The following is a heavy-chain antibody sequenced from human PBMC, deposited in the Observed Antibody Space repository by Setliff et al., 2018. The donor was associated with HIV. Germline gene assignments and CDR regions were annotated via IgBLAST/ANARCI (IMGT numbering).Heavy chain of an antibody. CDR1: GGSFSGYY. D-gene: IGHD6-6*01. J-gene: IGHJ4*02. V-gene: IGHV4-34*01. CDR3: ARGSDLAARVYFDY. CDR2: IYYSGST. Sequence: KTSETLSLTCVVYGGSFSGYYWSWIRQPPGKGLEWIGSIYYSGSTYYNPSLKSRVTISVDKSKNHFSLNLNSVTAADTAVYYCARGSDLAARVYFDYWGQGTLGTVSS.